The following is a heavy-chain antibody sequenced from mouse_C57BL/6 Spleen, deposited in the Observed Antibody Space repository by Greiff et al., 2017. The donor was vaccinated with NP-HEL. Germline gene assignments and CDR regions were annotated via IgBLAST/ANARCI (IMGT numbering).Heavy chain of an antibody. J-gene: IGHJ3*01. V-gene: IGHV1-81*01. D-gene: IGHD1-1*01. CDR2: IYPRSGNT. CDR3: ARGDGSFFAY. Sequence: QVQLKESGAELARPGASVKLSCKASGYTFTSYGISWVKQRTGQGLEWIGEIYPRSGNTYYNEKFKGKATLTADKSSSTAYMELRSLTSEDSAVYFCARGDGSFFAYWGQGTLVTVSA. CDR1: GYTFTSYG.